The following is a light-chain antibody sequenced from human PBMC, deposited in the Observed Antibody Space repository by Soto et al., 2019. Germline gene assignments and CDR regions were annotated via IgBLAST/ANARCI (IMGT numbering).Light chain of an antibody. J-gene: IGLJ1*01. Sequence: QSALTQPASVSGSPGQSITISCTGTSSDVGNNNYVSWYQHNPGRAPKVMICDVTNRPSGVSNRSSGSKSGNTASLTISWLQAEDEADYYCSSFTGSSYVFGTGTKVTVL. CDR3: SSFTGSSYV. V-gene: IGLV2-14*03. CDR2: DVT. CDR1: SSDVGNNNY.